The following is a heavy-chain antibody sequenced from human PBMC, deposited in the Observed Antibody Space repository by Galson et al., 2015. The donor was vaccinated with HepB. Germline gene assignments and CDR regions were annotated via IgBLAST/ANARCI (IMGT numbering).Heavy chain of an antibody. J-gene: IGHJ4*02. CDR1: GFTFSSYS. D-gene: IGHD2-8*01. CDR2: ISSSSSYI. Sequence: SLRLSCAASGFTFSSYSMNWVRQAPGKGLEWVSSISSSSSYIYYADSVKGRFTISRDNAKNSLYLQMNSLRAEDTAVYYCARDGGVLMVYAFDYWGQGTLVTVSS. V-gene: IGHV3-21*01. CDR3: ARDGGVLMVYAFDY.